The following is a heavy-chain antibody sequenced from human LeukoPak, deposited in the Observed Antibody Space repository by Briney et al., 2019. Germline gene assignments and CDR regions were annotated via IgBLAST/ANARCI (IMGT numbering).Heavy chain of an antibody. D-gene: IGHD4-17*01. CDR1: GGSISSYY. CDR2: ISYTGST. Sequence: PSETLSLTCTVSGGSISSYYWSWLRQPPGKGLEGIGYISYTGSTHYNPSLKSRVTMSGETSKNQFSLKLTSVTAADRAVYDCARGDYGDHTLDYWGQGTLVAVAS. V-gene: IGHV4-59*01. CDR3: ARGDYGDHTLDY. J-gene: IGHJ4*02.